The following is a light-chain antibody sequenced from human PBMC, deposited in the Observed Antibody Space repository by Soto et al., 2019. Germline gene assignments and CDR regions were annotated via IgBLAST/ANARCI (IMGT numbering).Light chain of an antibody. Sequence: DTQMTQSPSTLSDSVGDRVTISCRASQSLNIWLAWYQQKPGRAPKLLIYQASTLASGVPSRFSGSGSGSEFTLTISSLQPDDFATYYCQQYNDYWTFGQGTKVEIK. CDR2: QAS. CDR3: QQYNDYWT. V-gene: IGKV1-5*03. J-gene: IGKJ1*01. CDR1: QSLNIW.